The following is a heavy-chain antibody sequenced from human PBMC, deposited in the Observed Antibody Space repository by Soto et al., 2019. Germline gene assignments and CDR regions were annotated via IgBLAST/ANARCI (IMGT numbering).Heavy chain of an antibody. Sequence: SVKVSCKASGGTFSSYAISWVRQAPGQGLEWMGGIIPIFGTANYAQKFQGRVTITADESTSTAYMELSSLRSEDTAVYYCARGLSVPVYSSGWDWFRNYYYYYGMGVWGQGTTVTVSS. CDR1: GGTFSSYA. CDR3: ARGLSVPVYSSGWDWFRNYYYYYGMGV. V-gene: IGHV1-69*13. CDR2: IIPIFGTA. J-gene: IGHJ6*02. D-gene: IGHD6-19*01.